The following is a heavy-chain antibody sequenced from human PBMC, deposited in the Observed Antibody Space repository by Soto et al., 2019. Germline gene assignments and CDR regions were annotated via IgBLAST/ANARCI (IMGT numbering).Heavy chain of an antibody. Sequence: ASVKVSCKASGYTFTGYYMHWVRQAPGQGLEWMGWINPNSGGTNYAQKFQGRVTMTRDTSISTAYMELSRLRSDDTAVYYCARAFACSGGSCYHYYYYGMDVWGQGTTVTVSS. CDR1: GYTFTGYY. J-gene: IGHJ6*02. CDR3: ARAFACSGGSCYHYYYYGMDV. CDR2: INPNSGGT. V-gene: IGHV1-2*02. D-gene: IGHD2-15*01.